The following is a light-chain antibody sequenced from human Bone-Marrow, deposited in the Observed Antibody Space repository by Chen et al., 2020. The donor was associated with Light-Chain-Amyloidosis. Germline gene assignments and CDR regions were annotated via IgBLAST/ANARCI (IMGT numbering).Light chain of an antibody. CDR1: NIGSTS. CDR3: EVWDRSSDRPV. CDR2: DDS. J-gene: IGLJ3*02. Sequence: SYVLTQPSSVSVAPGQTAPIACGGNNIGSTSVHWYQQTPGQAPLLVVYDDSDRPSGIPERLSSSSSGNTATLTISRVEAGDGADYYCEVWDRSSDRPVFGGGTKLTVL. V-gene: IGLV3-21*02.